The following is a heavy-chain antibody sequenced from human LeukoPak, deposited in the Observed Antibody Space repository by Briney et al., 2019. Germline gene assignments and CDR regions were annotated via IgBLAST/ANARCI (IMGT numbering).Heavy chain of an antibody. CDR2: VYTSGST. D-gene: IGHD3-10*01. CDR3: VRVDHYYGSRTLDNWFDP. CDR1: GGSISSGSNY. Sequence: SETLSLTCTVSGGSISSGSNYWRWIRQPAGKGLEWIGRVYTSGSTKYNPSLKSRVTISVDTSKNQFSLDLSSVTAADTAVYYCVRVDHYYGSRTLDNWFDPWGQGTLVTVSS. V-gene: IGHV4-61*02. J-gene: IGHJ5*02.